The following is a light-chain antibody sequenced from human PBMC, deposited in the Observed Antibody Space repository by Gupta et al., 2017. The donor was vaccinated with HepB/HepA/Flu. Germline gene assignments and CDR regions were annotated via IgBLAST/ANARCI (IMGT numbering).Light chain of an antibody. V-gene: IGLV2-18*02. J-gene: IGLJ2*01. Sequence: GVPARFSGSKSGNTASLTISGLQAEDEADYYCSSYTSSSTAVFGGGTKLTVL. CDR3: SSYTSSSTAV.